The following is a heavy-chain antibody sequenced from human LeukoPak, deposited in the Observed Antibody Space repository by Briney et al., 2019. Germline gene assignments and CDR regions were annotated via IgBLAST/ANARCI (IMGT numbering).Heavy chain of an antibody. V-gene: IGHV4-34*01. D-gene: IGHD3-22*01. CDR2: INHSGST. CDR3: ARDHYDSSGYSRDAFDI. Sequence: SETLSLTCAVYGGSFSGYYWSWIRQPPGKGLEWIGEINHSGSTNYNPSLKSRVTISVDTSKNQFSLKLSSVTAADTAVYYCARDHYDSSGYSRDAFDIWGQGTMVTVSS. CDR1: GGSFSGYY. J-gene: IGHJ3*02.